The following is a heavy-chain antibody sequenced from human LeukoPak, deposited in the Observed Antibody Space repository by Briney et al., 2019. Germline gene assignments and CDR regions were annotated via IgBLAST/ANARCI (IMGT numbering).Heavy chain of an antibody. D-gene: IGHD1-14*01. CDR1: GGSISSGSYY. CDR2: IYTSGST. J-gene: IGHJ4*02. Sequence: SETLSLTCTVSGGSISSGSYYWSWIRQPAGKGLESIGRIYTSGSTDYNPSLKSRVTISVDTSKNQFSLKLSSVTAADTAVYYCARESGLEPALIDYWGQGTLVTVSS. V-gene: IGHV4-61*02. CDR3: ARESGLEPALIDY.